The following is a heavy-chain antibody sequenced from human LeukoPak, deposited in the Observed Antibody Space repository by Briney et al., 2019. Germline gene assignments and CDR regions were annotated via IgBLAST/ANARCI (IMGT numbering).Heavy chain of an antibody. CDR1: GGSISSGSYY. J-gene: IGHJ4*02. V-gene: IGHV4-61*02. CDR2: IYTSGST. D-gene: IGHD1-26*01. Sequence: PSETLSLTCTVSGGSISSGSYYWSWIRQPAGKGLEWIGRIYTSGSTNYNPSLKSRVTISVDTSKNQFSLKQSSVTAADTAVYYCARDQEGVGATRDYWGQGTLVTVSS. CDR3: ARDQEGVGATRDY.